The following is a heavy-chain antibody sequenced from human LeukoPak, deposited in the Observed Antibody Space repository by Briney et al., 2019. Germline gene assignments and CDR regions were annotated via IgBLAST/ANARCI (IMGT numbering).Heavy chain of an antibody. D-gene: IGHD2-2*01. J-gene: IGHJ5*02. V-gene: IGHV1-69*13. Sequence: SVKVSCKASGGTFSSYVISWVRQAPGQGLEWMGGIIPIFGTANYAQKFQGRVTITADESTSTAYMELSSLRSEDTAVYYCARALLRYCSSTSCYWFDPWGQGTLVTVSS. CDR1: GGTFSSYV. CDR3: ARALLRYCSSTSCYWFDP. CDR2: IIPIFGTA.